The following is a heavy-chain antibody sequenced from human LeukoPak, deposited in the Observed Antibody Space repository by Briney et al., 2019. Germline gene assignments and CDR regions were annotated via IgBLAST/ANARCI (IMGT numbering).Heavy chain of an antibody. D-gene: IGHD1-26*01. Sequence: SETLSLTCTVSGGSISSSSYYWGWIRQPPGKGLEWIGSIYYSGSTYYNPSLKSRVTISVDTSKNQFSLKLSSVTAADTAVYYCAREGRLVGATDYWGQGTLVTVSS. V-gene: IGHV4-39*07. CDR3: AREGRLVGATDY. CDR2: IYYSGST. J-gene: IGHJ4*02. CDR1: GGSISSSSYY.